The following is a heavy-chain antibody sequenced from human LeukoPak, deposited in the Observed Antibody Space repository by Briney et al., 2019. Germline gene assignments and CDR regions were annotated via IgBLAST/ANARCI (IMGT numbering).Heavy chain of an antibody. D-gene: IGHD2-2*01. J-gene: IGHJ4*02. CDR1: GYTFTSYG. V-gene: IGHV1-18*01. Sequence: ASEKVSCKASGYTFTSYGISWVRQAPGQGLEWMGWISAYNGNTNYAQKLQGRVTMTTDTSTSTAYMELRSLRSDDTAVYYCARDIVVVPAAPFDYWGQGTLVTVSS. CDR2: ISAYNGNT. CDR3: ARDIVVVPAAPFDY.